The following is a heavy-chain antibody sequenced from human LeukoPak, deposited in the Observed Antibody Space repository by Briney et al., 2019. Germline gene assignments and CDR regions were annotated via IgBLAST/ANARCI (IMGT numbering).Heavy chain of an antibody. CDR3: ARSPPVRNAFDI. D-gene: IGHD4-17*01. J-gene: IGHJ3*02. CDR1: GYTFITYY. Sequence: ASVKVSCKASGYTFITYYVHWVRQAPGQGLEWMGIINPSGGSTTYAQKFQGRVTMTRDTSTSTVYMELSSLRSEDTAVYYCARSPPVRNAFDIWGQGTMVTVSS. V-gene: IGHV1-46*01. CDR2: INPSGGST.